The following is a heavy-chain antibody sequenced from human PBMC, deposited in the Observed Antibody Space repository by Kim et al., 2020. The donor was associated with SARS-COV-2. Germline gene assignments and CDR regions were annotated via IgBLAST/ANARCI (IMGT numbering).Heavy chain of an antibody. Sequence: ASVKVSCKVSGYTLTELSMHWVRQAPGKGLEWMGGFDPEDGETIYAQKFQGRVTMTEDTSTDTAYMELSSLRSEDTAVYYCATDLVVTAMFHNFDYWGQGTLVTVSS. J-gene: IGHJ4*02. V-gene: IGHV1-24*01. CDR3: ATDLVVTAMFHNFDY. CDR1: GYTLTELS. D-gene: IGHD2-21*02. CDR2: FDPEDGET.